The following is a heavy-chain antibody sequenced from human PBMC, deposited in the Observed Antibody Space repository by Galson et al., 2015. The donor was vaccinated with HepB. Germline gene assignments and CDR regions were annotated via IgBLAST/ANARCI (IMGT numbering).Heavy chain of an antibody. Sequence: SLRLSCAASGFTFSSYSMNWIRQAPGKGLEWVSYISSSSSTIYYADSVKGRFTISRDNAKNSLYLQMNSLRDEDTAVYYCAREMLNWNDAPLLDYYYYGMDVWGQGTTVTVSS. J-gene: IGHJ6*02. CDR3: AREMLNWNDAPLLDYYYYGMDV. V-gene: IGHV3-48*02. D-gene: IGHD1-20*01. CDR1: GFTFSSYS. CDR2: ISSSSSTI.